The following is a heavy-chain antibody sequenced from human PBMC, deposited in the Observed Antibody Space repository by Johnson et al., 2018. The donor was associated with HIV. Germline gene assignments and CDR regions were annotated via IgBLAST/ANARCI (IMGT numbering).Heavy chain of an antibody. CDR3: ARAHLIFPKNAFDI. CDR1: GFTVSRNY. Sequence: VQLVESGGGLVQPGGSLRLSCAASGFTVSRNYMNWVRQAPGEGLEWVATIKQDGSEKYYVDSVKGRFTISRDNVKNSVYLLMNSLGAEDTAFYYCARAHLIFPKNAFDIWGQGTMVTVSS. V-gene: IGHV3-7*01. CDR2: IKQDGSEK. J-gene: IGHJ3*02. D-gene: IGHD3-3*02.